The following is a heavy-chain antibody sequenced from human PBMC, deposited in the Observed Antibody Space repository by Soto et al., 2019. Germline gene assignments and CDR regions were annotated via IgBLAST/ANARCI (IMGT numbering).Heavy chain of an antibody. J-gene: IGHJ4*02. CDR1: VDSISSRSYY. CDR3: ARAHYGPSGYYFDS. Sequence: SETLSLTCTVTVDSISSRSYYWGWIRQPPGKGLEWIGSIYYSGSTYNTPSLRSRVTISVDKSKNQFSLILNSVTAADTAIYYCARAHYGPSGYYFDSWGQGTLVTVSS. V-gene: IGHV4-39*07. D-gene: IGHD3-22*01. CDR2: IYYSGST.